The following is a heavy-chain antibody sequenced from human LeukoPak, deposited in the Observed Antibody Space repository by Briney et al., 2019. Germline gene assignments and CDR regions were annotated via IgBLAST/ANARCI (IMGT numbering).Heavy chain of an antibody. D-gene: IGHD5-18*01. CDR2: ISGSGDSV. Sequence: ETLSLTCAVSGGSISSGGYSWSWVRQAPGKGLEWLSSISGSGDSVFYADSVKGRFTISRDNSLNTLHLQMNSLRAEDTAFYYCGKGNTASRPGFVDWGQGTLVTVSS. V-gene: IGHV3-23*01. CDR3: GKGNTASRPGFVD. J-gene: IGHJ4*02. CDR1: GGSISSGGYS.